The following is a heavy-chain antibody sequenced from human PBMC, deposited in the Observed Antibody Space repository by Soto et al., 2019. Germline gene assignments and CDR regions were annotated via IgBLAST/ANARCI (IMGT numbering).Heavy chain of an antibody. J-gene: IGHJ6*02. CDR2: ISAYNGNT. CDR1: GYTYTRYG. CDR3: ARDIGSSYYDSSGYYYYGMDV. Sequence: ASVKGYCKTAGYTYTRYGIGWVRQEQGQGLEWMGWISAYNGNTNYAQKLQGRVTMTTDTSTSTAYMELRSLRSDDTAVYYCARDIGSSYYDSSGYYYYGMDVWGQGTTVTVSS. V-gene: IGHV1-18*04. D-gene: IGHD3-22*01.